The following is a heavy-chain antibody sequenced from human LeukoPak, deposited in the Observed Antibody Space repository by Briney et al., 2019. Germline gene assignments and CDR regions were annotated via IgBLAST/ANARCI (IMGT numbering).Heavy chain of an antibody. J-gene: IGHJ4*02. D-gene: IGHD2-15*01. CDR2: ISSSSSTI. CDR3: ARGGVVAATRPIDY. CDR1: GFTFSSYS. V-gene: IGHV3-48*01. Sequence: GGSLRLSCAASGFTFSSYSMNWVRQAPGKGLEWVSYISSSSSTIYYADSVKGRFTISRDNAKNSLYLQMNSLRAEDTAMYYCARGGVVAATRPIDYWGQGTLVTVSS.